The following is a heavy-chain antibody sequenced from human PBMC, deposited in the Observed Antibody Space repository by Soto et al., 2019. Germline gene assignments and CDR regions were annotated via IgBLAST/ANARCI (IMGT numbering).Heavy chain of an antibody. V-gene: IGHV3-30-3*01. CDR3: AREKERGHYYYCGMDV. Sequence: GGSLRLSCAASGFTFSSYAMHWVRQAPGKGLEWVAVISYDGSNKYYADSVKGRFTISRDNSKNTLYLQMNSLRAEDTAVYYCAREKERGHYYYCGMDVWGQGTTVTLS. CDR1: GFTFSSYA. D-gene: IGHD1-1*01. J-gene: IGHJ6*02. CDR2: ISYDGSNK.